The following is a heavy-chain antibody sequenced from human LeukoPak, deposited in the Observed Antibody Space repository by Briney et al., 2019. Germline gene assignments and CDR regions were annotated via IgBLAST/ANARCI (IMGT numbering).Heavy chain of an antibody. CDR1: GFTFDDYA. D-gene: IGHD3-22*01. CDR3: AKADYYYDSSGYWVY. J-gene: IGHJ4*02. V-gene: IGHV3-9*01. Sequence: GGSLRLSCAASGFTFDDYAMHWVRQAPGKGLEWVSGISWNSGSIGYADSVKGRFTISRDNAKNSLYLQMNSLRAEDTALYYCAKADYYYDSSGYWVYWGQGTLVTVSS. CDR2: ISWNSGSI.